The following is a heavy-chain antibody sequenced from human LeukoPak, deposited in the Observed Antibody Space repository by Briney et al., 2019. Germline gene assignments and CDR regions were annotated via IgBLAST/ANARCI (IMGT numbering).Heavy chain of an antibody. J-gene: IGHJ3*02. CDR2: MELDGTEK. V-gene: IGHV3-7*05. Sequence: PGGSLRLSCAASGFTFSTYWMSWVREAPGKGVEWVANMELDGTEKNYVDSVKGGFTISRDNAKNLLYVQMNSLRAEDTAVYYCARDRGYSTFDIWGQGTMVTVSS. CDR3: ARDRGYSTFDI. D-gene: IGHD5-18*01. CDR1: GFTFSTYW.